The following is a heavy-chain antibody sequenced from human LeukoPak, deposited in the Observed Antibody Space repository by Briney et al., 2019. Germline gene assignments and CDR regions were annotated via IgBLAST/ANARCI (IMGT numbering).Heavy chain of an antibody. CDR3: TTEINYDILTGYYSSEFDP. CDR2: IKSKTDGGTT. Sequence: GGSLRLSCAASGFTFSNAWMSWVRQAPGKGLEWVGRIKSKTDGGTTDYAAPVKGRFTISRDDSKNTLYLQMNSLKTEDTAVYYCTTEINYDILTGYYSSEFDPWGQGTLVTVSS. J-gene: IGHJ5*02. D-gene: IGHD3-9*01. CDR1: GFTFSNAW. V-gene: IGHV3-15*01.